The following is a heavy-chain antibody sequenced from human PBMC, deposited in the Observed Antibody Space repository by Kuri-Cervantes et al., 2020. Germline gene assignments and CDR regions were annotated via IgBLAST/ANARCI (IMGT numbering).Heavy chain of an antibody. CDR1: GGTFSSYA. J-gene: IGHJ4*02. Sequence: SVKVSCKASGGTFSSYAISWVRQAPGQGLEWMGGIIPIFGTANYAQKFQGRVTITADESTSTAYMELSSLRSEDTAVYYCASSSGYSGYDSNLVIDYWGQGILVTVSS. D-gene: IGHD5-12*01. CDR2: IIPIFGTA. CDR3: ASSSGYSGYDSNLVIDY. V-gene: IGHV1-69*13.